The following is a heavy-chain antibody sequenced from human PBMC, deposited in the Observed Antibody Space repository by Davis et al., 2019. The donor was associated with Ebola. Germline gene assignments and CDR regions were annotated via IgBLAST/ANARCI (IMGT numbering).Heavy chain of an antibody. CDR2: ISSSSSYT. Sequence: GESLKISCAAPGFTFSDYYMSWIRQAPGKGLEWVSYISSSSSYTNYADSVKGRFTISRDNTKNSLYLQMNSLRAEDTAVYYCARDKGLELRRGMDVWGQGTTVTVSS. J-gene: IGHJ6*02. CDR1: GFTFSDYY. D-gene: IGHD1-7*01. CDR3: ARDKGLELRRGMDV. V-gene: IGHV3-11*06.